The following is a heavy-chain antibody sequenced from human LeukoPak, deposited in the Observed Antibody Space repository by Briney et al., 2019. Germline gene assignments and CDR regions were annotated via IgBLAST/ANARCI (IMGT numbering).Heavy chain of an antibody. J-gene: IGHJ4*02. CDR2: ISGSGGST. V-gene: IGHV3-23*01. D-gene: IGHD3-22*01. CDR3: AKGGVITTSPRFGY. CDR1: GFTFSSYA. Sequence: GGSLRLSCAASGFTFSSYAMSWVRQAPGMGLEWVSAISGSGGSTYYADSVKGRFTISRDNSKNTLYLQMNSLRAEDTAVYYCAKGGVITTSPRFGYWGQGALVTVSS.